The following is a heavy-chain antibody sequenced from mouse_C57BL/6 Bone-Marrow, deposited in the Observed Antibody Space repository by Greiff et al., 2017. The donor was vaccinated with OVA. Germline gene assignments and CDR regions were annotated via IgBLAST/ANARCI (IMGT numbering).Heavy chain of an antibody. J-gene: IGHJ4*01. Sequence: EVMLVESGGGLVKPGGSLKLSCAASGFTFSDYGMHWVRQAPEKGLEWVAYISSGSSTIYYDDTVKGRSTITRDNAKNTLFLQMTSLSSEDTAMDVYASRRHYYGNAMDYWGQGTSVTVSS. D-gene: IGHD1-1*01. V-gene: IGHV5-17*01. CDR3: ASRRHYYGNAMDY. CDR1: GFTFSDYG. CDR2: ISSGSSTI.